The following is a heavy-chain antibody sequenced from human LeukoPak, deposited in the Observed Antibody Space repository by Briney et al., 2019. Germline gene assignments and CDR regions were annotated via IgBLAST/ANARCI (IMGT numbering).Heavy chain of an antibody. V-gene: IGHV3-30*18. CDR3: AKDSRSSWFGGDSK. CDR2: ISTDGSNK. Sequence: QTGGSLRLSCAASGFTFSNYGLHWVRQAPGKGLEGVSLISTDGSNKNYGDSVRGRFTISRDNSKNTLYLQMNSLRAEDTAVYYCAKDSRSSWFGGDSKWGQGTLVTVSS. J-gene: IGHJ4*02. D-gene: IGHD3-10*01. CDR1: GFTFSNYG.